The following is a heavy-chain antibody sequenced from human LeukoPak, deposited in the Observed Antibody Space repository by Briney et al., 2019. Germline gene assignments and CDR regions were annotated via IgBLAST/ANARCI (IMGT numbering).Heavy chain of an antibody. Sequence: GGSLRLSCAASGITVSSNYMSWVRQAPGKGLEWVSVIYSGGSTYYADSVKGRFTISRDNSKNTLYLQMNSLRAEDTAVYYCARGSPYYYDSSGYDAFDIWGQGTMVTVSS. J-gene: IGHJ3*02. CDR1: GITVSSNY. CDR2: IYSGGST. V-gene: IGHV3-53*01. CDR3: ARGSPYYYDSSGYDAFDI. D-gene: IGHD3-22*01.